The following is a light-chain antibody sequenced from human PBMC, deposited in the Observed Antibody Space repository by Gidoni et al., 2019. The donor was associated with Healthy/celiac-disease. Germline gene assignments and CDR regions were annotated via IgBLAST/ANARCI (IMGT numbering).Light chain of an antibody. Sequence: QSALPQPRSVSGSPGQSVTISCTGTSSDVGGYNYVSWYPQHPGKAPKLMIYDVSKRPSGVPDRFSGSKSGNTASLTISGLQAEDEADYYCCSYAGSYFVFGTGTKVTVL. CDR2: DVS. V-gene: IGLV2-11*01. J-gene: IGLJ1*01. CDR1: SSDVGGYNY. CDR3: CSYAGSYFV.